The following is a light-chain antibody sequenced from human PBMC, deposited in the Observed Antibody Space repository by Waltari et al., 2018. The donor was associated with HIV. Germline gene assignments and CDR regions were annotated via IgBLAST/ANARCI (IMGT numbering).Light chain of an antibody. CDR2: DNT. J-gene: IGLJ3*02. Sequence: QSVLTQPPSVSAAPGQKVTISCSGSNSNIGNDYVSWYQQLPSTAPQPLIYDNTKLTSGIPDRFSGSKSGTSASLGITGLLAGDEAYYYCGTWDSSLSAVVFGGGTKLTVL. V-gene: IGLV1-51*01. CDR1: NSNIGNDY. CDR3: GTWDSSLSAVV.